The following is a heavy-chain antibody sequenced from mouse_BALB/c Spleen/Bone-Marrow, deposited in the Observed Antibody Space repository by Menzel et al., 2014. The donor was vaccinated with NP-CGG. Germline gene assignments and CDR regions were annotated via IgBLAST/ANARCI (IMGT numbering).Heavy chain of an antibody. CDR3: ARKGLGLAMDY. CDR1: GYTFSSYW. CDR2: INPNTDYT. Sequence: QVQLQQPGAELAKPGASVKMSCKASGYTFSSYWMHWVKQRPGQGLEWIGYINPNTDYTEYNQKLKDKATLTADKSSSTAYMQLSSLTSEDSAVYYCARKGLGLAMDYWGQGTSVTVSS. D-gene: IGHD4-1*01. V-gene: IGHV1-7*01. J-gene: IGHJ4*01.